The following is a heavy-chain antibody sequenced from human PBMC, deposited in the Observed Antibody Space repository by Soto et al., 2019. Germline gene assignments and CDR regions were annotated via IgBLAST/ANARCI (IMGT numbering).Heavy chain of an antibody. CDR1: GYTFTKYS. D-gene: IGHD1-7*01. CDR3: ARDPWNYVSGWFDP. CDR2: INAGNGNT. Sequence: ASVKVSCNASGYTFTKYSIHWVRQVPGQRPEWMGWINAGNGNTKYAQKFQGRVTITRDTSASTAYMELSSLRSEDTAVYYCARDPWNYVSGWFDPWGQGTLVTVSS. V-gene: IGHV1-3*01. J-gene: IGHJ5*02.